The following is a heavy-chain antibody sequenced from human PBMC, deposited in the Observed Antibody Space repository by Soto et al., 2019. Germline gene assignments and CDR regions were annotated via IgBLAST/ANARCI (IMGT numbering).Heavy chain of an antibody. CDR1: GFSNNTRGEG. Sequence: FGPKPGNPTQNLPLTCTFSGFSNNTRGEGVGWIRQPPGKALEWLAFTYWDDDNRYNPSLKGRLTVAKDTSKNLVVLLMTNMDPEDTATYYCAHRRGGYNWDDGYFDYWGQGTPVTVSS. V-gene: IGHV2-5*02. CDR2: TYWDDDN. CDR3: AHRRGGYNWDDGYFDY. J-gene: IGHJ4*02. D-gene: IGHD1-20*01.